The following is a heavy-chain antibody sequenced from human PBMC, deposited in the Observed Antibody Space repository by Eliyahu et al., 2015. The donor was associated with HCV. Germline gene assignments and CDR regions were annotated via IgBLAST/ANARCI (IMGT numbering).Heavy chain of an antibody. Sequence: QLQLQESGPGLVKPSETLSLTCNVSGDSISSNSYYWGWIRQPPGKGLEWIGNIYYTGGTYYNPSLKSRVTISLDTSKNHFSLKLSPVTAADTAVYYCGRQSWFGELLSPFGYWGQGTLVTVSS. CDR3: GRQSWFGELLSPFGY. J-gene: IGHJ4*02. D-gene: IGHD3-10*01. CDR2: IYYTGGT. CDR1: GDSISSNSYY. V-gene: IGHV4-39*01.